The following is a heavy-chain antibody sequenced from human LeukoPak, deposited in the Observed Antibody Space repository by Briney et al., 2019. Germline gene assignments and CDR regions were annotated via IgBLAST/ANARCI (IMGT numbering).Heavy chain of an antibody. CDR3: ARGGGTMIVGIDY. CDR2: INSDGSST. CDR1: GFTFSSYW. D-gene: IGHD3-22*01. Sequence: GGSLRLSCAASGFTFSSYWMHWVRQAPGKGLVWVSRINSDGSSTSYADSVKGRFTISRDNAKNTLYLQMNSLRAEDTAVYYCARGGGTMIVGIDYWGQGTLVTVSS. J-gene: IGHJ4*02. V-gene: IGHV3-74*01.